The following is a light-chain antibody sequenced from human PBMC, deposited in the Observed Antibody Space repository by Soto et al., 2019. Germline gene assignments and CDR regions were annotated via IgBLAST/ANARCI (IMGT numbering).Light chain of an antibody. CDR1: QSIRSF. V-gene: IGKV1-39*01. CDR2: TAS. CDR3: QQSYSTPST. J-gene: IGKJ1*01. Sequence: DIQMTQSPSSLSASVGDRVTITCRASQSIRSFLNWYQQKPGKAPKLLIYTASSLQSGVPSRFSGRGSGTDFTLTISRLQPEDFPTYYCQQSYSTPSTFGQGTKVELK.